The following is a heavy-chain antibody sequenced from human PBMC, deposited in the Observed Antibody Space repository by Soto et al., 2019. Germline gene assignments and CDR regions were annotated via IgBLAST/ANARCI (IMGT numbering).Heavy chain of an antibody. J-gene: IGHJ3*02. D-gene: IGHD4-17*01. CDR1: GFTFDDYA. Sequence: EVQLVESGGGLVQPGRSLRLSCAASGFTFDDYAMHWVRQAPGKGLEWVSGISWNSGNIGYADSVKGRFTISRDNAKNSMYLQMNSLRAEDTALYYCAKDREDGDYGGRAFDIWGQGTMVTVSS. V-gene: IGHV3-9*01. CDR2: ISWNSGNI. CDR3: AKDREDGDYGGRAFDI.